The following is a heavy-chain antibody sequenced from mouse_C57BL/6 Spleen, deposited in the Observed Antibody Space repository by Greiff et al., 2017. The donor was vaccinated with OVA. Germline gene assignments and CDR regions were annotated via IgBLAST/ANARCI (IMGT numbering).Heavy chain of an antibody. CDR2: IYPSDSET. CDR1: GYTFTSYW. CDR3: ARHYGSSRPFAY. D-gene: IGHD1-1*01. Sequence: VQLQQPGAELVRPGSSVKLSCKASGYTFTSYWMDWVKQRPGQGLEWIGNIYPSDSETHYNQKFKDKATLTVDKSSSTAYMQLSSLTSEDSAVYYCARHYGSSRPFAYWGQGTLVTVSA. V-gene: IGHV1-61*01. J-gene: IGHJ3*01.